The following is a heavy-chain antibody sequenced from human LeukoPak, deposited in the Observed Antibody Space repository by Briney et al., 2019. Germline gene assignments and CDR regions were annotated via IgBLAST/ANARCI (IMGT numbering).Heavy chain of an antibody. CDR1: GFTFSSYA. CDR2: ISYDGSNK. D-gene: IGHD5-12*01. Sequence: GASLRLSCAASGFTFSSYAMSWVRQAPGKGLEWVALISYDGSNKYYADSVKGRFTISRDNSKNTLYLQMNSLRAEDTAVYYCARAYGGYVPFDYWGQGTLVTVSS. CDR3: ARAYGGYVPFDY. J-gene: IGHJ4*02. V-gene: IGHV3-30*04.